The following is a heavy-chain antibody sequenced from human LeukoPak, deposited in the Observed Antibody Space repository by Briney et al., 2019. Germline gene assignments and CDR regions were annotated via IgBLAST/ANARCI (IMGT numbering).Heavy chain of an antibody. Sequence: GGSLRLSCAASGFTFSSYAMHWVRQAPGKGLEWVAVISYDGSNKYFADSVKGRFTISRDNSKNTLYLQMNSLRAEDTAVYYCAKARGDYVEKYFDYWGQGTLVTVSS. J-gene: IGHJ4*02. CDR1: GFTFSSYA. V-gene: IGHV3-30-3*01. D-gene: IGHD4-17*01. CDR3: AKARGDYVEKYFDY. CDR2: ISYDGSNK.